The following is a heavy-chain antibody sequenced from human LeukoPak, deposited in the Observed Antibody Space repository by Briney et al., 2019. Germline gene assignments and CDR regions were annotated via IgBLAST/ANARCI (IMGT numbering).Heavy chain of an antibody. D-gene: IGHD2-15*01. Sequence: GGSLRLSCAASGFTFDDYAMYWVRQAPGKGLEWVSLISWDGGSTYCADSVKGRFTISRDNSKNSLYLRMNSLRAEDTAVFYCARESYCSGGSCYSGRAFDIWGQGTMVTVSS. CDR3: ARESYCSGGSCYSGRAFDI. CDR2: ISWDGGST. CDR1: GFTFDDYA. V-gene: IGHV3-43D*03. J-gene: IGHJ3*02.